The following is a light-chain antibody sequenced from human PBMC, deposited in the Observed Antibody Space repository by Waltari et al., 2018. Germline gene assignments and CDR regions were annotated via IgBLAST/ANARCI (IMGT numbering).Light chain of an antibody. CDR1: TTDVGQYKL. CDR2: DVN. CDR3: CSYAGSAISV. J-gene: IGLJ3*02. V-gene: IGLV2-23*02. Sequence: QSALTQTAAVSGSPGQSITISGTGTTTDVGQYKLVSWYQQHPGKATTLIIYDVNKRLSGVSNRFSGSKSGNTASLTISGLQAADEAEYYCCSYAGSAISVFGGGTKLTVL.